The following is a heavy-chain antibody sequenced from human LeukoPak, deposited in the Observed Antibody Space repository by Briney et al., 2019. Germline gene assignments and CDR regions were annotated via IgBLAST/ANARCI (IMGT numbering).Heavy chain of an antibody. CDR2: ISGSGGST. CDR1: GFTFSSYA. Sequence: GGSLRLSCAASGFTFSSYAMSWVRQAPGKGLEWVSAISGSGGSTYYADSVKGRFTISRDNSKNTLYLQMNCLRAEDTAVYYCAKAQAPYYDILTGYSPDYWGQGTLVTVSS. CDR3: AKAQAPYYDILTGYSPDY. J-gene: IGHJ4*02. V-gene: IGHV3-23*01. D-gene: IGHD3-9*01.